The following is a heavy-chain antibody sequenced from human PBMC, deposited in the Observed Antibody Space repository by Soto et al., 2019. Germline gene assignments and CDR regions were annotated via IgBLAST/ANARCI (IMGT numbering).Heavy chain of an antibody. CDR1: GGPISSSSYY. CDR2: IYYTGYT. V-gene: IGHV4-39*01. D-gene: IGHD5-18*01. Sequence: PSETLSLTCSVSGGPISSSSYYWGWICQAPGKGLEWLATIYYTGYTYHNPSLKSHVTISVDTSKDQFSLELTSVTAADTALYYCARSAIATHWFFDLWGRGTLVTVSS. CDR3: ARSAIATHWFFDL. J-gene: IGHJ2*01.